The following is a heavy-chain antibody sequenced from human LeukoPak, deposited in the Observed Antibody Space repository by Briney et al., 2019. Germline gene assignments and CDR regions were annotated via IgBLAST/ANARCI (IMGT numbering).Heavy chain of an antibody. D-gene: IGHD4-17*01. Sequence: GGSLRLSCAASGFTFSSYSMNWVRQAPRKGLEWVSSISSSSSYIYYADSVKGRFTISRDNAKNSLYLQMNSLRAEDTAVYYCARETSGDYYFDYWGQGTLFTVSS. J-gene: IGHJ4*02. CDR1: GFTFSSYS. V-gene: IGHV3-21*01. CDR3: ARETSGDYYFDY. CDR2: ISSSSSYI.